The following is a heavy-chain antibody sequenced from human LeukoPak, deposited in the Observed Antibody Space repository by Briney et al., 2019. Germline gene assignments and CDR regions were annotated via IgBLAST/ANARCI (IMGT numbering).Heavy chain of an antibody. Sequence: ASVKVSCKASGYTFTSHFMHWVRQAPGQGLEWMGIINPRGGSTSYTQKFQGRVTMTRDTSTSTVYMELSSLRSEDTAVYYCARPDVVGYSSGPVDYWGQGTLVTVSS. CDR3: ARPDVVGYSSGPVDY. CDR2: INPRGGST. V-gene: IGHV1-46*01. J-gene: IGHJ4*02. D-gene: IGHD6-19*01. CDR1: GYTFTSHF.